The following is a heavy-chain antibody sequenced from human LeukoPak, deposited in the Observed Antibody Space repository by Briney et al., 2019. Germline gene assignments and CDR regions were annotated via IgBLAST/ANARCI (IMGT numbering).Heavy chain of an antibody. CDR1: GFTFSSYE. Sequence: GGSLRLSCAASGFTFSSYEINWVRQAPGKGLEWVSYISSSGSTIYYADSVKGRSTISRDNAKKSLYLQMNSLRAEDTAVYYCASDGDYVSYFEYWGQGTLVTVSS. J-gene: IGHJ4*02. CDR3: ASDGDYVSYFEY. D-gene: IGHD4-17*01. CDR2: ISSSGSTI. V-gene: IGHV3-48*03.